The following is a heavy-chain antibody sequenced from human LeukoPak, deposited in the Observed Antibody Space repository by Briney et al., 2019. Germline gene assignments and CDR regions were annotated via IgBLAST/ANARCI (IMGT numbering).Heavy chain of an antibody. CDR3: ARRIAAAGTYYYYYYMDV. D-gene: IGHD6-13*01. J-gene: IGHJ6*03. CDR1: GYSFTSYW. Sequence: GESLKISCKGSGYSFTSYWIGWVRQMPGKGLEWMGIIYPGDSDTRYSPSFQGQVTISADKSISTAHLQWSSLKASDTAMYYCARRIAAAGTYYYYYYMDVWGKGTTVTVSS. V-gene: IGHV5-51*01. CDR2: IYPGDSDT.